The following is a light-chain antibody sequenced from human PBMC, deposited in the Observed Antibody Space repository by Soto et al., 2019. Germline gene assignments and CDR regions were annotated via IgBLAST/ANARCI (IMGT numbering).Light chain of an antibody. Sequence: DIQMTQSPSSLSASVGDRVRVTCRASQSIGNYLNWYQQKPGKAPKLLIYSASRLQSGVPSRFSGSGSGTEFTLTISTLQPEDFATYSCQQSYSSPPTFGHGTKVDIK. CDR2: SAS. V-gene: IGKV1-39*01. CDR1: QSIGNY. CDR3: QQSYSSPPT. J-gene: IGKJ1*01.